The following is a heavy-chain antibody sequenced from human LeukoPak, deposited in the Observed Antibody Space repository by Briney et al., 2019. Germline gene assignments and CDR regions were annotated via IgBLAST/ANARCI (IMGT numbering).Heavy chain of an antibody. Sequence: GASVKVSCKASGYTFISYGISWVRQAPGQGLEWMGWISGYTGNTNYAQNLQGRVTMTTDTSTSTAYMELRSLRSDDTAVCYCARVNSEWVRPDDYWGQGALVTVSS. D-gene: IGHD5-12*01. CDR2: ISGYTGNT. V-gene: IGHV1-18*04. J-gene: IGHJ4*02. CDR3: ARVNSEWVRPDDY. CDR1: GYTFISYG.